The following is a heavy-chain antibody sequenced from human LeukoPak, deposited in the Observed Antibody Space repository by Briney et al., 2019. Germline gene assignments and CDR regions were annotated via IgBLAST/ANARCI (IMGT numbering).Heavy chain of an antibody. J-gene: IGHJ5*02. V-gene: IGHV3-15*01. Sequence: AGGSLRLSCAASGFTFSNAWMSWVRQAPGKGLEWVGRIKSKTDGGTTDYAAPVKGRFTISRDDSKNTLYLQMNNLRAEDTAVYYCAKDDYGADPGGQGTLVTVSS. CDR2: IKSKTDGGTT. CDR1: GFTFSNAW. D-gene: IGHD4-17*01. CDR3: AKDDYGADP.